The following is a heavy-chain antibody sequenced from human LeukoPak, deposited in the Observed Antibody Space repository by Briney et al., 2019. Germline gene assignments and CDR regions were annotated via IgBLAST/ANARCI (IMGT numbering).Heavy chain of an antibody. D-gene: IGHD3-9*01. CDR1: GFTFSSYA. CDR3: AKWQDYDILTGYYRGY. Sequence: GGSLRLSCAASGFTFSSYAMSWVRQAPGKGLEWVSAISGSGGGTYYADSVKGRFTISRDNSKNTLYLQMNSLRAEDTAVYYCAKWQDYDILTGYYRGYWGQGTLVTVSS. CDR2: ISGSGGGT. J-gene: IGHJ4*02. V-gene: IGHV3-23*01.